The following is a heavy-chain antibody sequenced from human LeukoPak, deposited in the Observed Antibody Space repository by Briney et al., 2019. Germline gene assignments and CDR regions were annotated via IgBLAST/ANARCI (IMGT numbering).Heavy chain of an antibody. CDR1: GGSISSDNYQ. J-gene: IGHJ5*02. CDR2: INYSGST. CDR3: ARYGSGSTWFDP. D-gene: IGHD3-10*01. Sequence: PSETLSLTCTVSGGSISSDNYQWSWIRQPPGKGLEWIGCINYSGSTYYNPSLKSRLTISVDTSKNHFSLKLSSVTAADTAVYYCARYGSGSTWFDPWGQGTLVTVSS. V-gene: IGHV4-30-4*01.